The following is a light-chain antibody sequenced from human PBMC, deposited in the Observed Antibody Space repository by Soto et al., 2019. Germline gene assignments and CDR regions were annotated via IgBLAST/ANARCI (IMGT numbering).Light chain of an antibody. V-gene: IGKV3-20*01. CDR3: QQYGSSRFT. Sequence: EIVLTQSPGTLSLSPGERATLSCRASQSISSSYLAWYQQKHGQAPRLLVYGASSRATGIPDRFSGSGSGTDFTLTISRLEPEDSAVYYCQQYGSSRFTFGPGTKVDIK. J-gene: IGKJ3*01. CDR2: GAS. CDR1: QSISSSY.